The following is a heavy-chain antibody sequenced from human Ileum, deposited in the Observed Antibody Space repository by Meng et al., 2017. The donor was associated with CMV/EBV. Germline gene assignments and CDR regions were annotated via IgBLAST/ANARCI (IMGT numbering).Heavy chain of an antibody. J-gene: IGHJ4*02. V-gene: IGHV3-7*01. CDR2: INPNANAN. CDR3: ARIFCTTTDCYYDY. Sequence: GGSLRLSCAPSGFTFSNYWMSWVRQAPVDGLEWVANINPNANANYYVDSVKGRFTISRDNAKSSLFLQMASLRAEDTAAYYCARIFCTTTDCYYDYWGRGTLVTVSS. CDR1: GFTFSNYW. D-gene: IGHD2-8*01.